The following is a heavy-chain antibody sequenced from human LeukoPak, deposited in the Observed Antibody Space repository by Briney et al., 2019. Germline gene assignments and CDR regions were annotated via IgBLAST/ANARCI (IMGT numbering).Heavy chain of an antibody. CDR2: INPTGGST. D-gene: IGHD1-26*01. V-gene: IGHV1-46*01. CDR1: GYTFTTYY. CDR3: ARGRGDSGSYGTGFDY. J-gene: IGHJ4*02. Sequence: ASVKVSCKASGYTFTTYYIHWVRQAPGQGLEWMGIINPTGGSTTYAQKFQGRVTMTRDTSTSTVFMEVNSLRSEDTAVYYCARGRGDSGSYGTGFDYWGQGTLVTVSS.